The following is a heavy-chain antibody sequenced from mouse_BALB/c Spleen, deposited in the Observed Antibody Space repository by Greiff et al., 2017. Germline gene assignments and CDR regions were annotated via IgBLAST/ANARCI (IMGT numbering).Heavy chain of an antibody. CDR1: GFTFSSYG. CDR3: ARGEAGTGY. J-gene: IGHJ2*01. D-gene: IGHD4-1*01. V-gene: IGHV5-6-3*01. CDR2: INSNGGST. Sequence: EVQLVESGGGLVQPGGSLKLSCAASGFTFSSYGMSWVRQTPDKRLELVATINSNGGSTYYPDSVKGRFTISRDNAKNTLYLQMSSLKSEDTAMYYCARGEAGTGYWGQGTTLTVSS.